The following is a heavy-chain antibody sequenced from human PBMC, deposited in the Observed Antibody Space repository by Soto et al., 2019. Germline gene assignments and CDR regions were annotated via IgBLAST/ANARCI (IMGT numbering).Heavy chain of an antibody. CDR1: GGSISSSDW. V-gene: IGHV4-4*02. CDR3: ARAAGGDYLDY. J-gene: IGHJ4*02. Sequence: QVQLQESGPGLVKPSGTLSLTCAVSGGSISSSDWWSWVRQPPGKGLEWIGEIYHSGSTNYTPSLRSRVTMSVDKSKSQFSLKLNSVTAADTAVYYCARAAGGDYLDYWGQGTLVTVSS. CDR2: IYHSGST. D-gene: IGHD6-13*01.